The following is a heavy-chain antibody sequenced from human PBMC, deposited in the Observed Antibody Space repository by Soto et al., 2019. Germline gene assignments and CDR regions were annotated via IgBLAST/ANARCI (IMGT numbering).Heavy chain of an antibody. Sequence: EVQLVESGGGLVQPGRSLRLSCAASGFTFDDYAMHWVRQAPGKGLEWVSAIGGTSGSTYYADSVKGRFTISRDNSKNTLSLQMNSLRAEDTAVYYCAKRRGEGYFDLWGRGSLVTVSS. J-gene: IGHJ2*01. CDR3: AKRRGEGYFDL. V-gene: IGHV3-23*04. CDR2: IGGTSGST. D-gene: IGHD3-10*01. CDR1: GFTFDDYA.